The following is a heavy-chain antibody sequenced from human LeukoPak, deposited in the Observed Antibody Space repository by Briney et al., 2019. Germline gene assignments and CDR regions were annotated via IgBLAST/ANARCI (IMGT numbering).Heavy chain of an antibody. D-gene: IGHD2-2*01. CDR1: GYTFTSYG. J-gene: IGHJ4*02. CDR2: ISAYNGNT. CDR3: ARDLALGYCPSSSCSSPLFDY. V-gene: IGHV1-18*01. Sequence: ASVKVSCKASGYTFTSYGISWVRQAPGQGLQWMGWISAYNGNTNYAQKLQGRVAMTTDTSTSTAYMELRSLRSDDTAVYYCARDLALGYCPSSSCSSPLFDYWGQGTLVTVSS.